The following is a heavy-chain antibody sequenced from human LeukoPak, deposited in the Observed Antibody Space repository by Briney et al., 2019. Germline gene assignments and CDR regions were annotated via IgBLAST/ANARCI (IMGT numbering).Heavy chain of an antibody. Sequence: PSETLSLTCTVSGGSISSYYWSWIRQPAGKGLEWIGRIYNSENTHFSPSLESRITMSVDTSKNKVSLKLSSVTAADTAVYYCARSGRDFNAFDIWGQGTMVTISS. CDR3: ARSGRDFNAFDI. D-gene: IGHD3-3*01. V-gene: IGHV4-4*07. CDR1: GGSISSYY. CDR2: IYNSENT. J-gene: IGHJ3*02.